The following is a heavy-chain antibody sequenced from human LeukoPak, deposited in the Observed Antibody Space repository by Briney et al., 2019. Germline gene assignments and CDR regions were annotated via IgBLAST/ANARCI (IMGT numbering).Heavy chain of an antibody. CDR3: ARDRHGDNVRATDWFAP. Sequence: SVQVSCKAFGYTFTVSYILWLRQAPGPGLGWMGRNNPERGDTTVGPRLQGRVTMTGDTTISTSYMELSSLRSDETGVYYCARDRHGDNVRATDWFAPWGQGTLVTVSS. CDR1: GYTFTVSY. D-gene: IGHD3-10*01. V-gene: IGHV1-2*02. CDR2: NNPERGDT. J-gene: IGHJ5*02.